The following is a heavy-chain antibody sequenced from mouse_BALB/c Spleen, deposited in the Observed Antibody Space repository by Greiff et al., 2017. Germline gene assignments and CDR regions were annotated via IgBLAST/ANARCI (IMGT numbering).Heavy chain of an antibody. CDR3: ARLTGYGNYRYAMDY. CDR1: GFDFSRYW. J-gene: IGHJ4*01. CDR2: INPGSSTI. Sequence: EVKLVESGGGLVQPGGSLNLSCAASGFDFSRYWMSWARQAPGKGQEWIGEINPGSSTINYTPSLKDKFIISRDNAKNTLYLQMSKVRSEDTALYYCARLTGYGNYRYAMDYWGQGTSVTVAS. D-gene: IGHD2-1*01. V-gene: IGHV4-2*02.